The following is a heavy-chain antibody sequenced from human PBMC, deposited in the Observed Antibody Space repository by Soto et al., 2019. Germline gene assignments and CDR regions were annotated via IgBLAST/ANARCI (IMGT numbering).Heavy chain of an antibody. D-gene: IGHD6-13*01. J-gene: IGHJ4*02. V-gene: IGHV3-48*03. CDR3: AKDGYRRTRKKPLDY. CDR2: ISGSNNNI. CDR1: GFNLRNYE. Sequence: GGSLRLSCAVSGFNLRNYEMNWVRQVPGKGLEWISKISGSNNNIYYADSVQGRFTISRDNANNVLFLQMNSLRAEDTATYHCAKDGYRRTRKKPLDYWGQVTLVTVSS.